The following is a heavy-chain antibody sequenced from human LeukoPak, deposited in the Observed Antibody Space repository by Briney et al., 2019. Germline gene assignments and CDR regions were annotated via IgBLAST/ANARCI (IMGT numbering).Heavy chain of an antibody. CDR1: GFTFSSYA. J-gene: IGHJ4*02. Sequence: GGSLRLSCAASGFTFSSYAMHWVRQAPGKGLEWVAVISYDGSNKYYADSVKGRFTISRDNSKNTLYLQMNSLRAEDTAVYYCARDIEMRVGAIFRWGQGTLVTVSS. D-gene: IGHD1-26*01. V-gene: IGHV3-30*04. CDR3: ARDIEMRVGAIFR. CDR2: ISYDGSNK.